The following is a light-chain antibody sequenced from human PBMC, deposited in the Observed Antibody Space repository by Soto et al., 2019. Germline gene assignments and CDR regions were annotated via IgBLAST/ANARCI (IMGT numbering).Light chain of an antibody. J-gene: IGKJ4*01. CDR1: QSINNY. CDR3: QYRGIWPPGAT. CDR2: DAS. Sequence: EIVLTQSPVTLSLSPGERATLSCRASQSINNYLAWYHQKPGQPPRLLIYDASNRATAIPVRFSGSGSGTDFTLTSSSLEPDDSSVYYCQYRGIWPPGATFGGGTKVEIK. V-gene: IGKV3-11*01.